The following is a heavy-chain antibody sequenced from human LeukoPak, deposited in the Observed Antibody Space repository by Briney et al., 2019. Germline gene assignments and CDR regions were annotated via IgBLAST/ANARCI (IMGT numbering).Heavy chain of an antibody. CDR3: TRARRDGYDNSSES. CDR2: IRRKDSGGTT. D-gene: IGHD5-24*01. CDR1: GFTFRAYA. Sequence: GGSLRLSCTAYGFTFRAYAMSWVRQAPGKGLEWVAFIRRKDSGGTTEYAASVRGRFTISRDDSKSIAYLQMNSLKTEDTAVYYCTRARRDGYDNSSESWGQGTLVTVSS. J-gene: IGHJ5*02. V-gene: IGHV3-49*04.